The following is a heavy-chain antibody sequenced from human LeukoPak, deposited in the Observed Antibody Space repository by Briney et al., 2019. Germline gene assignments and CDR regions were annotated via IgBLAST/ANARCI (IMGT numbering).Heavy chain of an antibody. V-gene: IGHV3-30-3*01. CDR3: ARDLSSSWYTLFDY. J-gene: IGHJ4*02. Sequence: PGGSLRLSCAASGFTFSTYAMHWVRQAPGKGLEWVAVISDDGSNKYYADSAKGRFTISRDNSKNTLYLQMNSLRAEDTAVYYCARDLSSSWYTLFDYWGQGTLVTVSS. D-gene: IGHD2-2*01. CDR2: ISDDGSNK. CDR1: GFTFSTYA.